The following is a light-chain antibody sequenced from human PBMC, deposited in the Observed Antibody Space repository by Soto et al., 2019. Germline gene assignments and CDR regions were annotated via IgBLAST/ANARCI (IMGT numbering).Light chain of an antibody. CDR1: NSNIGRNT. CDR3: AAWDDSLNGVI. CDR2: SDF. V-gene: IGLV1-44*01. J-gene: IGLJ2*01. Sequence: QSALSQPPSASGTPGQRVTISCSGSNSNIGRNTVNWYQQFPGTAPKVLIYSDFQRPAGVPARVSGSRSGTSASLIISGLQSEDEADYYCAAWDDSLNGVIFGGVTKVTVL.